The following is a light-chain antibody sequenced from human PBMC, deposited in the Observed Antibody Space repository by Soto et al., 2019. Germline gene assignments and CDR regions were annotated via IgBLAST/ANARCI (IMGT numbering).Light chain of an antibody. J-gene: IGKJ4*01. CDR1: QSISSGY. CDR2: GAS. CDR3: QQYGGSTLVT. Sequence: ETVLTQSPGTLSLSPGERATLSCRASQSISSGYLAWYQQRPGQAPRLLIYGASSRATGIPDRFSGSGSGTDFTLTIRRLEPEDFAVYYCQQYGGSTLVTFGGGTKVEIK. V-gene: IGKV3-20*01.